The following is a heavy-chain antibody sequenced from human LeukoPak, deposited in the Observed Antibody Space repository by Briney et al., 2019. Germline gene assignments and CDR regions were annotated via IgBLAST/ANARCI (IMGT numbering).Heavy chain of an antibody. CDR2: THHSGIT. Sequence: SETLSLTCSVSGDFMSQYYWSWIRQSPGRGLEWIGYTHHSGITKYKSSLKSRVTISVDTSKNHFSLKLSSVTAADTAVYYCARGYYDILIGKGYFDYWGQGNLVTVSS. CDR1: GDFMSQYY. V-gene: IGHV4-59*08. CDR3: ARGYYDILIGKGYFDY. D-gene: IGHD3-9*01. J-gene: IGHJ4*02.